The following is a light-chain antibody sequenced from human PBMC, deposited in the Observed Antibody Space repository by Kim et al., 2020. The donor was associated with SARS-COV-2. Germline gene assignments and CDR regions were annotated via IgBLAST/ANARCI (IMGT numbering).Light chain of an antibody. CDR2: GTT. J-gene: IGLJ1*01. CDR1: ASNIGANYD. Sequence: VTISCTGSASNIGANYDVHWYRQLPGTAPKLLIYGTTYRSSGVPDRISASKSGTSASPAITGLQDEDEAVYYCQSFDSSLGGARVFGTGTKVTVL. CDR3: QSFDSSLGGARV. V-gene: IGLV1-40*01.